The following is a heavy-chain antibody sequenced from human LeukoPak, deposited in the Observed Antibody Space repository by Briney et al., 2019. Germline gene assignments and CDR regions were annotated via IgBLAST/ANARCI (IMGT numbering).Heavy chain of an antibody. CDR2: IYTSGST. CDR1: GGSISSYY. V-gene: IGHV4-4*07. D-gene: IGHD6-19*01. CDR3: ARDRKSSGWDFMGYYYYYMDV. J-gene: IGHJ6*03. Sequence: ASETLSLTCTVSGGSISSYYWSWIRQPAGKGLEWIGRIYTSGSTNYNPSLKSRVTMSVDTSKNQFSLKLSSVTAADTAVYYYARDRKSSGWDFMGYYYYYMDVWGKGTTVTVSS.